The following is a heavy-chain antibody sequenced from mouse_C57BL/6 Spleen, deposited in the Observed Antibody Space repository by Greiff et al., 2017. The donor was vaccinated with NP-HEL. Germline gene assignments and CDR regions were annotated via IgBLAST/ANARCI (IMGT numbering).Heavy chain of an antibody. CDR1: GFTFSSYG. D-gene: IGHD1-1*01. CDR3: ARHITTVVATKKHYYAMDY. V-gene: IGHV5-6*01. Sequence: EVMLVESGGDLVKPGGSLKLSCAASGFTFSSYGMSWVRQTPDKRLEWVATISSGGSYTYYLDSVKGRFTISRDNAKNTLYLQMSSLKSEDTAMYYCARHITTVVATKKHYYAMDYWGQGTSVTVSS. CDR2: ISSGGSYT. J-gene: IGHJ4*01.